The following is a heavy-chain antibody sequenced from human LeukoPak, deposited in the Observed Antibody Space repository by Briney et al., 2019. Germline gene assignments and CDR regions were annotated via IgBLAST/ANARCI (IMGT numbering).Heavy chain of an antibody. J-gene: IGHJ4*02. V-gene: IGHV4-4*09. CDR1: GGFISSYY. Sequence: PSETLSLTCSVSGGFISSYYWSWIRQSPGKGLEWIGYIHRSGTTYYRPPLKSRVIISVDTSKNQFSLNLSSVTAADTAVYYCARSIVLVRGIVSAFDYWGQGILVTVSS. D-gene: IGHD3-10*01. CDR2: IHRSGTT. CDR3: ARSIVLVRGIVSAFDY.